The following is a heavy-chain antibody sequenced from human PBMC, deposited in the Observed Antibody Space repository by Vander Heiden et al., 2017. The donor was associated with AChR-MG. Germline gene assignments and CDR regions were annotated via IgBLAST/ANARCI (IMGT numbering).Heavy chain of an antibody. V-gene: IGHV1-2*02. CDR1: GYTFTGYY. Sequence: QVQLVQSGAEVKKPGASVKVSCKASGYTFTGYYMHWVRQAPGQGLEWMGWINPNSGGTNYAQKFQGRVTMTRDTSISTAYMELSRLRSDDTAVYYCARSYPYYDFWSGYDYWGQGTLVTVSS. J-gene: IGHJ4*02. CDR2: INPNSGGT. D-gene: IGHD3-3*01. CDR3: ARSYPYYDFWSGYDY.